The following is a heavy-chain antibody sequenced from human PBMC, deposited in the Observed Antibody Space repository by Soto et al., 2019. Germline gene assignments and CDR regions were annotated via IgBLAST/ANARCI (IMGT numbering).Heavy chain of an antibody. Sequence: SETLSLTCTVSGGSISSYYWSWIRQPPGKGLEWIGYIYYSGSTNYNPSLKSRVTISVDTSKNQFSLKLSSVTAADTAVYYCARLMGDGSGSHPTRYNWFDPWGQGTLVTVSS. CDR1: GGSISSYY. D-gene: IGHD3-10*01. CDR3: ARLMGDGSGSHPTRYNWFDP. V-gene: IGHV4-59*08. CDR2: IYYSGST. J-gene: IGHJ5*02.